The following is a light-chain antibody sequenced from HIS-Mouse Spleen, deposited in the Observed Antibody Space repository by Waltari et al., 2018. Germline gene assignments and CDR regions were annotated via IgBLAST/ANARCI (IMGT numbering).Light chain of an antibody. V-gene: IGLV1-44*01. CDR2: SNN. CDR1: SSNIGSNT. J-gene: IGLJ3*02. Sequence: QSVLTQPPSASGTPGQRVTISCSGSSSNIGSNTVNWYQQLPGTAPKLLLYSNNQRPSGGPDRCSGSKSGTSASLAISGLQSEDEADYYCAAWDDSLNGRVFGGGTKLTVL. CDR3: AAWDDSLNGRV.